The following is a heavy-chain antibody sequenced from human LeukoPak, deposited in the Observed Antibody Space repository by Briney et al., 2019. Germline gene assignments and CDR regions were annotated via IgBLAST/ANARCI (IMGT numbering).Heavy chain of an antibody. CDR1: GFTFSNYA. Sequence: GGSLTLSCAASGFTFSNYAMSWARQAPGKGLEWVSAISGAGGSTYYAVSVRGRFTISRDNSKNTLYLQMNSLRAEDTAVYYCAKDRDYGDYVPENWGQGTLVTVSS. CDR3: AKDRDYGDYVPEN. V-gene: IGHV3-23*01. D-gene: IGHD4-17*01. CDR2: ISGAGGST. J-gene: IGHJ4*02.